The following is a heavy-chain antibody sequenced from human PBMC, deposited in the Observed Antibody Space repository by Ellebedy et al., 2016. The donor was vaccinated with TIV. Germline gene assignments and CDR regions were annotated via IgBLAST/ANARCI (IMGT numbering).Heavy chain of an antibody. CDR2: ISYDGSNK. J-gene: IGHJ4*02. CDR1: GFTFSSYA. V-gene: IGHV3-30-3*01. Sequence: GESLKISXAASGFTFSSYAMHWVRQAPGKGLEWVAVISYDGSNKFYADSVKGRFTISRDNSKNTLYLQMNSLRAEDTAVYYCARDEGPAYYDSSGYYYWGQGTLVTVSS. CDR3: ARDEGPAYYDSSGYYY. D-gene: IGHD3-22*01.